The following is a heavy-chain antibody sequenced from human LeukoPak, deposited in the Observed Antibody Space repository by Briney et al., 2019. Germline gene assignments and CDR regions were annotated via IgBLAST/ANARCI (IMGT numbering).Heavy chain of an antibody. D-gene: IGHD6-13*01. Sequence: SGGSLRLSCAASGFTFSGSAMHWVRQASGKGLEWVGRIRSKANSYATAYAASVKGRFTISRDDSKSTAYLQMNSLKTEDTAVYYCTRLEAAAGYWGQGTLVTVSS. J-gene: IGHJ4*02. CDR1: GFTFSGSA. CDR2: IRSKANSYAT. V-gene: IGHV3-73*01. CDR3: TRLEAAAGY.